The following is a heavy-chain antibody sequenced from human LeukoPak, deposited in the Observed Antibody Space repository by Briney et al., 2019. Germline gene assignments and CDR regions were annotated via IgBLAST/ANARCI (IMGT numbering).Heavy chain of an antibody. CDR1: GYTFTGYY. V-gene: IGHV1-18*01. CDR2: ISAYNGNT. D-gene: IGHD2-2*01. J-gene: IGHJ4*02. CDR3: AREGRNCSSTSCYHDY. Sequence: ASVKVSCKASGYTFTGYYIHWVRQAPGQGLEWMGWISAYNGNTNYAQKLQGRVTMTTDTSTSTAYMELRSLRSDDTAVYYCAREGRNCSSTSCYHDYWGQGTLVTVSS.